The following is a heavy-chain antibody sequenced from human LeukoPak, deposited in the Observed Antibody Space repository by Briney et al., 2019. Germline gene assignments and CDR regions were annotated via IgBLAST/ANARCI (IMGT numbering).Heavy chain of an antibody. Sequence: PGGSLRLSCAASGFTFSSYAMTWVRQAPGKGLEWVSAISAGGGGTYYADSVKGRFTISRDNSKNTLYLQMNSLRAEDTAVYYCAKLIAAVGTAYWGQGTLLTVSS. CDR3: AKLIAAVGTAY. CDR2: ISAGGGGT. D-gene: IGHD6-13*01. CDR1: GFTFSSYA. V-gene: IGHV3-23*01. J-gene: IGHJ4*02.